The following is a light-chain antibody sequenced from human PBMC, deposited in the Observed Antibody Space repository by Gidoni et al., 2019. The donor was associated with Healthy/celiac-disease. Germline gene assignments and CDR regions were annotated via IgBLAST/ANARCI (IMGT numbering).Light chain of an antibody. J-gene: IGLJ2*01. CDR2: DVS. CDR3: SSYAGSNNVV. Sequence: QSALTQPPSASGSPGQSVTISCTGTSSDVGGYNYVSWYQQHPGKAPKLMLYDVSKRPSGVPDRFSGSKSGNTASLTVSGLQAEDEADYDCSSYAGSNNVVFGGGTKLTVL. V-gene: IGLV2-8*01. CDR1: SSDVGGYNY.